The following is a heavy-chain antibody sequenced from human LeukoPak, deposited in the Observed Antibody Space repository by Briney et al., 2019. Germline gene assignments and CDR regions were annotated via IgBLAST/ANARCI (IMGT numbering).Heavy chain of an antibody. CDR3: ARRSRIVGVRGAFDI. V-gene: IGHV4-34*01. CDR1: GGSFSGYY. CDR2: INHSGST. D-gene: IGHD1-26*01. J-gene: IGHJ3*02. Sequence: SETLSLTCAVYGGSFSGYYWSWIRQPPGKGLEWIGEINHSGSTNYNPSLKSRVTISVDTSKNQFSPKLSSVTAADTAVYYCARRSRIVGVRGAFDIWGQGTMVTVSS.